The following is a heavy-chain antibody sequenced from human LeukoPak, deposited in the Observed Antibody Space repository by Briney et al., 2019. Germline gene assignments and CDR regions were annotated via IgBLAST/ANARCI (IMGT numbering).Heavy chain of an antibody. CDR2: INHSGST. CDR1: GGSFSGYC. V-gene: IGHV4-34*01. CDR3: ARVKRCSGGSCYTVNLYYFDY. Sequence: SETLSLTCAVNGGSFSGYCWSWIRQPPGKGLEWIGEINHSGSTNYNPSLKSRVTISVDTSKNQFSLKLSSVTAADTAVCYCARVKRCSGGSCYTVNLYYFDYWGQGTLVTVSS. D-gene: IGHD2-15*01. J-gene: IGHJ4*02.